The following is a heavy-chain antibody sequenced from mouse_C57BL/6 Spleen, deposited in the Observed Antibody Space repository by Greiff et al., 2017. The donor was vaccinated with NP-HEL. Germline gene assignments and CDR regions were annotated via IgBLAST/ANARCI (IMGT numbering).Heavy chain of an antibody. CDR2: IDPETGGT. D-gene: IGHD2-5*01. V-gene: IGHV1-15*01. J-gene: IGHJ4*01. Sequence: VQLQQSGAELVRPGASVTLSCKASGYTFTDYEMHWVKQTPVHGLEWIGAIDPETGGTAYNQKFKGKAILTADKSSSTAYMELRSLTSEDSAVYYCTRLYSNYDYYAMDYWGQGTSVTVSS. CDR1: GYTFTDYE. CDR3: TRLYSNYDYYAMDY.